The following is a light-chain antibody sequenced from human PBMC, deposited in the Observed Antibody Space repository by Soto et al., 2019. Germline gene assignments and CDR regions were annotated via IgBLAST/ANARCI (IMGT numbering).Light chain of an antibody. CDR1: QSISSW. J-gene: IGKJ1*01. CDR3: QQYNSYWT. CDR2: KAS. Sequence: DIEMTQSRSTLPASVGDRVTITCRASQSISSWLAWYQQKPGKAPKLLIYKASSLESGVPSRFSGSGSGTEFTLPLSSLQPEDFATYYCQQYNSYWTFGQGTKVDIK. V-gene: IGKV1-5*03.